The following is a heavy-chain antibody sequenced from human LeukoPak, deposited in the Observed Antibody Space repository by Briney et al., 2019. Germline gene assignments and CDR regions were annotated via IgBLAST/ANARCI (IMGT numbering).Heavy chain of an antibody. CDR3: ARVKSRYSSGWTNWFDP. CDR2: ISSSGSTI. V-gene: IGHV3-11*01. Sequence: GGSLRLSCAASGFTFSDYYMSWIRQAPGKGLEWVSYISSSGSTIYYADSVKGRSTISRDNAKNSLYLQMNSLRAEDTAVYYCARVKSRYSSGWTNWFDPWGQGTLVTVSS. J-gene: IGHJ5*02. CDR1: GFTFSDYY. D-gene: IGHD6-19*01.